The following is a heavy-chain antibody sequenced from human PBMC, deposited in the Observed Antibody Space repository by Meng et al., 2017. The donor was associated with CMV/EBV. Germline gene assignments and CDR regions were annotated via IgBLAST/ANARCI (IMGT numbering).Heavy chain of an antibody. CDR1: GFTFSSYW. D-gene: IGHD6-19*01. CDR3: AKDGRYSSGLDY. V-gene: IGHV3-30*02. J-gene: IGHJ4*02. CDR2: IRYDGSNK. Sequence: GESLKISCAASGFTFSSYWMHWVRQAPGKGLEWVAFIRYDGSNKYYADSVKGRFTISRDNSKNTLYLQMNSLRAEDTAVYYCAKDGRYSSGLDYWGQGTLVTVSS.